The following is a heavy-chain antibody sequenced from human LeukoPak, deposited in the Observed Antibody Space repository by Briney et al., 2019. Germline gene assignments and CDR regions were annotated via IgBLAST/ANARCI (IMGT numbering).Heavy chain of an antibody. V-gene: IGHV4-4*07. D-gene: IGHD3-22*01. Sequence: PSETLSLTCTVSGGSISSYYWSWIRQPPGKGLEWIGRIYTSGSTNYNPSLKSRVTISVDKSKNQFSLKLSSVTAADTAVYYCARYDYYDSSGLPLDAFDIWGQGTMVTVSS. J-gene: IGHJ3*02. CDR3: ARYDYYDSSGLPLDAFDI. CDR2: IYTSGST. CDR1: GGSISSYY.